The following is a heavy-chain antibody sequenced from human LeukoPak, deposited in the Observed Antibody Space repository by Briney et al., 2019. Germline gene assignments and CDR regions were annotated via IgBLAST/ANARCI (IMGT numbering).Heavy chain of an antibody. D-gene: IGHD3-3*01. CDR1: GLTFSDYY. CDR3: ATDRGWRTSGYYLYYFEY. Sequence: GGSLRLSCAASGLTFSDYYMSWIGQAPGKGLEWVSYISSSGSTIYYADSVRGRFTISRDNTMNSLYLQMSSLRAEDTAVYYCATDRGWRTSGYYLYYFEYWGQGTLVTFSS. CDR2: ISSSGSTI. J-gene: IGHJ4*02. V-gene: IGHV3-11*04.